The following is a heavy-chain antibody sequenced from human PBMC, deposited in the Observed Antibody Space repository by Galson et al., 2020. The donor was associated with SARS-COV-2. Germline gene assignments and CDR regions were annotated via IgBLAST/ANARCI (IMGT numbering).Heavy chain of an antibody. CDR3: ARPYDSSGYQVPYFDY. D-gene: IGHD3-22*01. CDR2: IYPGDSDT. Sequence: GESLKISCKGSGYSFTSYWIGWVRQMPGKGLEWMGIIYPGDSDTRYSPSFQGQVTISADKSISTAYLQWSSLKASDTAMYYCARPYDSSGYQVPYFDYWGQGTLVTVSS. V-gene: IGHV5-51*01. J-gene: IGHJ4*02. CDR1: GYSFTSYW.